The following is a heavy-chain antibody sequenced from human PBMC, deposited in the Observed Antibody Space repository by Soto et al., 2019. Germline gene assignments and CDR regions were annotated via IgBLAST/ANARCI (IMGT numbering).Heavy chain of an antibody. CDR2: IHSGST. Sequence: SETLSLTCAVSGYSITSDYYWGWIRQSPGKGLEWIGSIHSGSTYYNPSLQSRVTISVDTSKNQFSLRLTSVTAADTAMYYCAKKGYYPSGKINLFDSWGQGTLVTVS. D-gene: IGHD3-10*01. CDR1: GYSITSDYY. CDR3: AKKGYYPSGKINLFDS. V-gene: IGHV4-38-2*01. J-gene: IGHJ4*02.